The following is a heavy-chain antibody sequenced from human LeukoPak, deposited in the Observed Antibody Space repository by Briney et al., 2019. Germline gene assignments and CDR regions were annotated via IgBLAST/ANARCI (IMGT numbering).Heavy chain of an antibody. CDR3: ATGERMVRGDGVDY. CDR2: ISGGGFT. V-gene: IGHV3-53*01. J-gene: IGHJ4*02. D-gene: IGHD3-10*01. CDR1: GFAVSSNY. Sequence: GGSLRLSCAASGFAVSSNYMNWVRQPPGKGLEWVSIISGGGFTSYADSVKGRFSISRDNSKNTLYLQMNSLRAEDTAVYFCATGERMVRGDGVDYWGQGTLVTVSS.